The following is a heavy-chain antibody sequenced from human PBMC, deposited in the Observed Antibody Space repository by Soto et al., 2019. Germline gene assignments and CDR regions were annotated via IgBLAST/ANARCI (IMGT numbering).Heavy chain of an antibody. CDR3: AKTLVPAAMSAFDI. CDR1: GFTFSSYA. Sequence: HPGGSLRLSCAASGFTFSSYAMHWVRQAPGKGLEYVSAISSNGGSTYYANSVKGRFTISRDNSKNTLYLQMGSLRAEDMAVYYCAKTLVPAAMSAFDIWGQGTMVTVSS. V-gene: IGHV3-64*01. CDR2: ISSNGGST. D-gene: IGHD2-2*01. J-gene: IGHJ3*02.